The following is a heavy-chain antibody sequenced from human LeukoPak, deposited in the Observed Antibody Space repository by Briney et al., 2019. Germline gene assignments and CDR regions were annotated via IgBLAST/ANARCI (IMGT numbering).Heavy chain of an antibody. CDR3: ATSPDIEASGTLYYLDY. Sequence: TGGFLRLSCAGSGFTFRSYGMSWVRQAPGKGLEWVSSISGYGDYTYNADSVQGRFTISRDNSKNTLYLQMNSLRAEDAAIYYCATSPDIEASGTLYYLDYWGQGTLVTVSS. D-gene: IGHD1-14*01. CDR2: ISGYGDYT. CDR1: GFTFRSYG. V-gene: IGHV3-23*01. J-gene: IGHJ4*02.